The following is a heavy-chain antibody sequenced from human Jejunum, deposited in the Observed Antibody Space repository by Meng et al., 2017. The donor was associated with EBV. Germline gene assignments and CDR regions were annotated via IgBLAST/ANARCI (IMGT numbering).Heavy chain of an antibody. Sequence: VLLHDAGQALYEPLVTLSPPSVFSVAVINISTWWSWVRQPPVNGPEGSGEIFHIGTTNYNPTLKSRVTMSVDKSKNHFSLKLTSVTAADTAVYYCARDGGPSGSYAYWFDPWGQGTLVTVSS. J-gene: IGHJ5*02. CDR1: VAVINISTW. CDR2: IFHIGTT. D-gene: IGHD1-26*01. CDR3: ARDGGPSGSYAYWFDP. V-gene: IGHV4-4*02.